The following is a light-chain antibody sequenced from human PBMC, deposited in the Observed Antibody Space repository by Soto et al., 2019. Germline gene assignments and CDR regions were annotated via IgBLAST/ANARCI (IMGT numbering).Light chain of an antibody. J-gene: IGLJ1*01. CDR1: SSDVGSYNL. Sequence: QSALTQPASVSGSPGQSITISCTGTSSDVGSYNLVSWYQQYPGKAPKLMIYEVSKRPSGVSNRFSGSKSGNTASLTISGVLAEDEADDYCCSYAGSSTSVVFGTGTKVTVL. CDR2: EVS. CDR3: CSYAGSSTSVV. V-gene: IGLV2-23*02.